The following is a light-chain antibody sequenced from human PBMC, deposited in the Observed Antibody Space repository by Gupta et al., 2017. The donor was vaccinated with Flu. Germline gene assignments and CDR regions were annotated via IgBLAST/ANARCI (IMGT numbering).Light chain of an antibody. CDR3: QQSYSTPRIT. CDR1: QSISNY. V-gene: IGKV1-39*01. J-gene: IGKJ5*01. CDR2: PAS. Sequence: IQMXXSPSSXSASVGDRVTITCRASQSISNYLNWYQQKPGKAPKLLIYPASSLQSGVPSRFSGSGSGTDFTLTISSLQPEDFATYYCQQSYSTPRITFGQGTRLEIK.